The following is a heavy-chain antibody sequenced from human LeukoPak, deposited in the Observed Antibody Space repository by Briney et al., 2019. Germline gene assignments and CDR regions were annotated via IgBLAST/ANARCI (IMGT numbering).Heavy chain of an antibody. CDR1: GGSFSGYY. CDR2: INHSGST. CDR3: ARPGTNYYGSGSYYGY. Sequence: SETLSLTCAVYGGSFSGYYWSWIRQPPGKGLEWIGEINHSGSTNYNPSLKSRVTISVDTSENQFSLKLSSVTAADTAVYYCARPGTNYYGSGSYYGYWGQGTLVTVSS. V-gene: IGHV4-34*01. J-gene: IGHJ4*02. D-gene: IGHD3-10*01.